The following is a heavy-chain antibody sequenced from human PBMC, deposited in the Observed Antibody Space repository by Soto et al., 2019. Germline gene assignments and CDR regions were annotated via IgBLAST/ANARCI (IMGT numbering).Heavy chain of an antibody. CDR1: GEALACLS. D-gene: IGHD6-13*01. Sequence: GAPVKASSKVPGEALACLSLRWVRQAPGKGLEWMGGFDPEDGETIYAHKFQGRVTMTEDTSTDTAYMELSSLRSEDTPVYYWARSVFPGIAAYWGQGTLVTSPQ. V-gene: IGHV1-24*01. CDR3: ARSVFPGIAAY. CDR2: FDPEDGET. J-gene: IGHJ4*02.